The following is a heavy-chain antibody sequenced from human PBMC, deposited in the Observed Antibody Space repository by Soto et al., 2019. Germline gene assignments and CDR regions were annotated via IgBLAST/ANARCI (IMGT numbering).Heavy chain of an antibody. CDR2: IYYSGST. D-gene: IGHD6-25*01. V-gene: IGHV4-28*01. CDR1: GYSISSSNW. J-gene: IGHJ6*02. Sequence: PSETLSLTCAVSGYSISSSNWWSWIRQPPGKGLEWIAYIYYSGSTNYNPFFKSRAIVSVDTSRNQFSLKLSSLTAADTAVYYCARWHSSSGYYGLDVWGQGTTVTVSS. CDR3: ARWHSSSGYYGLDV.